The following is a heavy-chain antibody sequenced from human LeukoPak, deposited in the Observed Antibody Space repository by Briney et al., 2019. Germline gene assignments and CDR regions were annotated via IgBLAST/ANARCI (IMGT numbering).Heavy chain of an antibody. V-gene: IGHV3-21*01. J-gene: IGHJ5*02. Sequence: PGGSLRLSCAASGFTFSSYSMNWVRQAPGKGLEWVSSISSSSSYIYYADSVKGRFTISRDIAKNSLYLQMNSLRAEDTAVYYCARDSGAGIAAAGVNWFDPWGQGTLVTVSS. CDR1: GFTFSSYS. CDR3: ARDSGAGIAAAGVNWFDP. CDR2: ISSSSSYI. D-gene: IGHD6-13*01.